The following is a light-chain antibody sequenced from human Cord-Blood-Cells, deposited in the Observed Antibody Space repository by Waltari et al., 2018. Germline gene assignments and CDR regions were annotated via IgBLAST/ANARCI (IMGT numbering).Light chain of an antibody. J-gene: IGKJ4*01. V-gene: IGKV1-33*01. CDR1: QDISNY. CDR2: AAY. Sequence: DIQMTQSPSSLSASVGDRVTITCQASQDISNYLNWYQQKPGQAPKVLIYAAYNLETGVPSRFSGSGSGTDFTFTISSLQPEDIATYYCQQYDNLPLTFGGGTKVEIK. CDR3: QQYDNLPLT.